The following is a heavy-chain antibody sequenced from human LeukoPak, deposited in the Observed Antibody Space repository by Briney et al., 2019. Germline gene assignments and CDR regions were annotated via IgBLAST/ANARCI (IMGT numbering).Heavy chain of an antibody. V-gene: IGHV1-2*02. Sequence: ASVKVSCKASGYSFTGHYMHWVRQAPGQGLEWMGRINPNNGDTNYAQKFQGRVTMTRDTSISTTYMDLSRLRSDDTAVYYCARTGAIGYYGMDVWGQGTTVTVSS. D-gene: IGHD2-2*01. CDR1: GYSFTGHY. CDR2: INPNNGDT. CDR3: ARTGAIGYYGMDV. J-gene: IGHJ6*02.